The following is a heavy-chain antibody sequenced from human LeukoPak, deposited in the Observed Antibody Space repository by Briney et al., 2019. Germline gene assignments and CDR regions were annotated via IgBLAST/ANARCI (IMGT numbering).Heavy chain of an antibody. J-gene: IGHJ4*02. D-gene: IGHD3-10*01. V-gene: IGHV3-48*04. Sequence: GGSLRLSCAASGFTFSSYNMNWVRQAPGKGLEWLSSISIRGSTIYYADSVKGRFTISRDNAKNSLYLQMNSLRAEDTAVYYCARDLGLLWFGEFSYYFDYWGQGTLVTVSS. CDR2: ISIRGSTI. CDR1: GFTFSSYN. CDR3: ARDLGLLWFGEFSYYFDY.